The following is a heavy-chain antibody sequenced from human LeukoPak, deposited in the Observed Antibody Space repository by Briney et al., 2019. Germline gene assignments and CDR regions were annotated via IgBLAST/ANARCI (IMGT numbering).Heavy chain of an antibody. J-gene: IGHJ3*02. CDR3: AKSPIVPAAPDGAFDI. D-gene: IGHD2-2*01. CDR2: TSGSGGLT. Sequence: GGSLRLSCAASGFTFSTYAMSWVRQGPGKGLEWVSATSGSGGLTFYADSVRGRFTISRDNSKSTLYLQMNSLRVEDTAIYYCAKSPIVPAAPDGAFDIWGQGTVVTVSS. V-gene: IGHV3-23*01. CDR1: GFTFSTYA.